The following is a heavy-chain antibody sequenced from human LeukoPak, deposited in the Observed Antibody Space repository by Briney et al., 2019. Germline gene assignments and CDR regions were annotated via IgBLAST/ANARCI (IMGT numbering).Heavy chain of an antibody. V-gene: IGHV1-18*01. J-gene: IGHJ4*02. CDR2: ISAYNGNT. D-gene: IGHD2-2*01. CDR1: GYTFTSYG. CDR3: ARVPEGPTFVAPAAMVGIDY. Sequence: ASVKVSCKASGYTFTSYGISWVRQAPGQGLEWMGWISAYNGNTNYAQKLQGRVTMTTDTSTSTAYMELRSLRSDDTAVYYCARVPEGPTFVAPAAMVGIDYWGQGTLVTVSS.